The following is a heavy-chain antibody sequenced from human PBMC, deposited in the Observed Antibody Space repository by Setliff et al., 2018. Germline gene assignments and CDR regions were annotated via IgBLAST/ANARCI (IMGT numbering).Heavy chain of an antibody. V-gene: IGHV4-38-2*02. CDR1: GDSISSTYH. CDR3: ARVRNTQNEFFDY. Sequence: PSETLSLTCNVSGDSISSTYHWGWIRQSPGKGLEWIGTIYHSGNTYYNPSLNSRLTISVDTSKNQLSLRLTSVTAADTAIYYCARVRNTQNEFFDYWSQGTLVTVSS. J-gene: IGHJ4*02. D-gene: IGHD1-1*01. CDR2: IYHSGNT.